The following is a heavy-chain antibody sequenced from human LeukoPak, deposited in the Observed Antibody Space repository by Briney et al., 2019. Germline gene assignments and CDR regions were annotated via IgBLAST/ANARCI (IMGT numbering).Heavy chain of an antibody. D-gene: IGHD5-18*01. Sequence: VESGGGLVQPGRSLRLSCAASGFTFDDYAMHWVRQAPGKGLEWASGISWNSGSIGYADSVKGRFTISRDNAKNSLYLQMNSLRAEDTALYYCAKDRLGGDSYGLFDYWGQGTLVTVSS. CDR3: AKDRLGGDSYGLFDY. CDR2: ISWNSGSI. J-gene: IGHJ4*02. CDR1: GFTFDDYA. V-gene: IGHV3-9*01.